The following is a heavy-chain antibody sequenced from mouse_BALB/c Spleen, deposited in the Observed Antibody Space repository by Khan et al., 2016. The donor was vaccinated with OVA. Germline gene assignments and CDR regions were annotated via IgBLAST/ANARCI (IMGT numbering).Heavy chain of an antibody. CDR3: ARGNYYGSSSWFGY. J-gene: IGHJ3*01. CDR2: ILPGSGSN. Sequence: VQLQQSGAELMKPGASVKISCKATGYTFSSYWIEWVKQRPGHGLEWIGEILPGSGSNNYNEKLKGKATFTADTYSNTAYMQLSSLTSEDSAVYYCARGNYYGSSSWFGYWGQGTLVTVS. V-gene: IGHV1-9*01. CDR1: GYTFSSYW. D-gene: IGHD1-1*01.